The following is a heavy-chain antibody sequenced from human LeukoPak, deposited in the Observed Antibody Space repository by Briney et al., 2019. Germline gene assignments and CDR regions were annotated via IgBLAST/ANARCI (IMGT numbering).Heavy chain of an antibody. CDR3: ARYYYGSGPGMDA. CDR1: GFTVSSNY. D-gene: IGHD3-10*01. CDR2: IYSGGST. J-gene: IGHJ6*02. Sequence: GGSLRLSCAASGFTVSSNYMSWVRQAPGKGLEWVSVIYSGGSTYYADSVKGRFTISRDNSKNTLYLQMNSLRAEDTAVYYCARYYYGSGPGMDAWGQGTTVTVSS. V-gene: IGHV3-53*01.